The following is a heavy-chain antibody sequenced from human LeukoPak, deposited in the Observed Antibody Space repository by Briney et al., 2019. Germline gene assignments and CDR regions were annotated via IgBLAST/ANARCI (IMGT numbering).Heavy chain of an antibody. CDR2: ISSSSSYI. CDR3: ASHSSSWYDGYYGMDV. D-gene: IGHD6-13*01. Sequence: PGGSLRLSCAASGFTFSSYSMNWVRQAPGKGLEWVSSISSSSSYIYYADSVKGRFTISRDNAKNSLYLQMNSLRAEDTAVYYCASHSSSWYDGYYGMDVWGQGTTVTVSS. V-gene: IGHV3-21*01. CDR1: GFTFSSYS. J-gene: IGHJ6*02.